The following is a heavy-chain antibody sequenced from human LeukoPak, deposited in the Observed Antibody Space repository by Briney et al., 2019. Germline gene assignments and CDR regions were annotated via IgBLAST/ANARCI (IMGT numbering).Heavy chain of an antibody. Sequence: ASVKVSCKASGYTFTSYAMNWVRQAPGQGLEWMGWINPNSGGTNSAQKFQGRVSMTRDTSINTAYMEMRRLRSDDTAVYYCASGFMGYDRSGYYDDAFDIWGQGTMVTVSS. CDR3: ASGFMGYDRSGYYDDAFDI. V-gene: IGHV1-2*02. CDR2: INPNSGGT. D-gene: IGHD3-22*01. CDR1: GYTFTSYA. J-gene: IGHJ3*02.